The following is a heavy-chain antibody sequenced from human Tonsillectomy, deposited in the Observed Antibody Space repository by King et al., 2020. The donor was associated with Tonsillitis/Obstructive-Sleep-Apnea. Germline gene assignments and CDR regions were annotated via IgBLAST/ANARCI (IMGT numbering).Heavy chain of an antibody. CDR1: GVTVSNAW. Sequence: VQLVESGGGLVKPGGSLRLSCAASGVTVSNAWMSWVRQAPGKGLEWVGRITSKTDGGTTDYAAPVKGRFTISRDDSKNTLYLQMNSLKTEDTGVYYCTIVGSFDYIWGRYRRDYSYYYYMDVRGKGTTVTVSS. CDR3: TIVGSFDYIWGRYRRDYSYYYYMDV. V-gene: IGHV3-15*01. CDR2: ITSKTDGGTT. D-gene: IGHD3-16*02. J-gene: IGHJ6*03.